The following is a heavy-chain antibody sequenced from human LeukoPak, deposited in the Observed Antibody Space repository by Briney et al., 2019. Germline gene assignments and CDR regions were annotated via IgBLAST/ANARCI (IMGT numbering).Heavy chain of an antibody. CDR2: ISAYNGNT. V-gene: IGHV1-18*01. Sequence: ASVKVSCKASGYTFTNYGISWVRQAPGQGLEWMGWISAYNGNTNYAQKLQGRVTMTTDTSTSTAYMELRSLRSDDTAVYYCARDSWTWNAEGDFDYWGQGTLVTVSS. J-gene: IGHJ4*02. D-gene: IGHD3/OR15-3a*01. CDR1: GYTFTNYG. CDR3: ARDSWTWNAEGDFDY.